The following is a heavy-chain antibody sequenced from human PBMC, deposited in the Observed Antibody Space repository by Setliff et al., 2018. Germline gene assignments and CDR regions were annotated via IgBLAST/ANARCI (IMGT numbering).Heavy chain of an antibody. CDR3: ARGRNVAARLLDS. D-gene: IGHD6-6*01. V-gene: IGHV4-34*01. CDR1: GGTFSDYY. J-gene: IGHJ4*02. CDR2: INHRGST. Sequence: SETLSLTCAAYGGTFSDYYWTWIRQPPGKGLEWVGKINHRGSTNYNPSLKSRVTISVDTSKDQFSLKLISMTAADTAVYYCARGRNVAARLLDSWGQGTLVTVSS.